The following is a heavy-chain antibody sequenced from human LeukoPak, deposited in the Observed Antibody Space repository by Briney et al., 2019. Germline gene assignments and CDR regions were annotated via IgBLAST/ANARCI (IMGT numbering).Heavy chain of an antibody. V-gene: IGHV3-72*01. J-gene: IGHJ4*02. D-gene: IGHD1-26*01. Sequence: GGSLRLSCAASGLTFSDHYMDWVRQAPGKGLEWVGRTRNKANSYTTEYAASVKGRFTISRDDSKNSLYLQMNSLKTEDTAVYYCARAGRSGSYADYWGQGTLVTVSS. CDR1: GLTFSDHY. CDR2: TRNKANSYTT. CDR3: ARAGRSGSYADY.